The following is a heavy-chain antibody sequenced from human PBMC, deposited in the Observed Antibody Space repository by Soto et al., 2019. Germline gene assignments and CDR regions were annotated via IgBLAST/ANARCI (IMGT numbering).Heavy chain of an antibody. D-gene: IGHD4-4*01. Sequence: PGGSLRLSCAASGFTVSRHYISWVRQAPGKGLEWVSVIYAAGSTYYADSVKGRFTISRDNSKNIVYPQMDSLRAEDTAVYYCARKAGPTQFYYDSWGEVIRVPVS. CDR1: GFTVSRHY. J-gene: IGHJ4*02. CDR3: ARKAGPTQFYYDS. CDR2: IYAAGST. V-gene: IGHV3-53*01.